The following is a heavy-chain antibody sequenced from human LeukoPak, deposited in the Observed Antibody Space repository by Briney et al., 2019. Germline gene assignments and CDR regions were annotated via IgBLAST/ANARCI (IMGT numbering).Heavy chain of an antibody. D-gene: IGHD6-19*01. Sequence: GESLKISCKGSGYRFNAYWIAWVRQMPGKGLEWMGIIYPDDSDTRYSPSFQGQVTISADKSVSTAYLQWSSLKASDTAMYFCARLDTSGSDYFQYWGQGTLVTVSS. CDR1: GYRFNAYW. J-gene: IGHJ1*01. CDR3: ARLDTSGSDYFQY. CDR2: IYPDDSDT. V-gene: IGHV5-51*01.